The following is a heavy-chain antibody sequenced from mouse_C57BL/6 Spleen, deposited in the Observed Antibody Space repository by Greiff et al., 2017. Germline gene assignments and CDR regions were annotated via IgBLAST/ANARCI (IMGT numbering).Heavy chain of an antibody. CDR3: AGTMVTTRGFAY. Sequence: VQLQQSGAELVKPGASVKLSCTASGFNITDYYMHWVKQRTEQGLEWIGRIDPGGGETKYAPKFQGKATRTADTSSNTAYLQLSSLTSEDTAGYYCAGTMVTTRGFAYWGQGTLVTVSA. J-gene: IGHJ3*01. D-gene: IGHD2-2*01. CDR2: IDPGGGET. CDR1: GFNITDYY. V-gene: IGHV14-2*01.